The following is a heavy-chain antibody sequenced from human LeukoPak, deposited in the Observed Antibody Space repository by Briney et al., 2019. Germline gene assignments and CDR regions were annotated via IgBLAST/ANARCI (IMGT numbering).Heavy chain of an antibody. CDR2: INHSGST. CDR1: GGSFSGYY. Sequence: TPSETLSLTCAVYGGSFSGYYWSWIRQPPGKGLEWIGEINHSGSTNYNPSLKSRVTIPLDTSKNQFSLRLSSVTAADTAVYYCARDYVGVAGTFDYWGQGTLVTVSS. CDR3: ARDYVGVAGTFDY. J-gene: IGHJ4*02. D-gene: IGHD6-19*01. V-gene: IGHV4-34*01.